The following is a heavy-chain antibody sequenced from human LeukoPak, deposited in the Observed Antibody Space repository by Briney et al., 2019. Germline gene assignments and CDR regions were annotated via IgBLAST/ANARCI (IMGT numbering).Heavy chain of an antibody. D-gene: IGHD2-2*01. CDR2: ISYDGSNK. CDR3: AKVAVRNSPRNADDY. J-gene: IGHJ4*02. V-gene: IGHV3-30*18. Sequence: GGSLRLSCAASGFTFSSYGMHWVRQAPGKGLEWVAVISYDGSNKYYADSVKGRFTISRDNSKNTLYLQMNSLRAEDTAVYYCAKVAVRNSPRNADDYWGQGTLVTVSS. CDR1: GFTFSSYG.